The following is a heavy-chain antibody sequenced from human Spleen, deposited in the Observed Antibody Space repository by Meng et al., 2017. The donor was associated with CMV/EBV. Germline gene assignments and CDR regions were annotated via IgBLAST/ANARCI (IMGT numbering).Heavy chain of an antibody. CDR3: ARVVTGRYHPPHTTAWFDP. D-gene: IGHD2-21*02. CDR2: MSAYNGHT. Sequence: TFTSYGISWVRQAPGQGLEWMGWMSAYNGHTNYAQKFQDRVTMTTDTSTSTVYVELRSLRSDGTAVYYCARVVTGRYHPPHTTAWFDPWGQGTLVTVSS. V-gene: IGHV1-18*01. CDR1: TFTSYG. J-gene: IGHJ5*02.